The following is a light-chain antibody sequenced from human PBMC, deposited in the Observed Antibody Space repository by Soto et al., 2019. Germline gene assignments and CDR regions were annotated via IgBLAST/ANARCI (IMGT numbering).Light chain of an antibody. J-gene: IGKJ2*01. Sequence: DIQMTQSPSSLSASVGDRVTITCRASQGIKKYVNWYQHKTGKAPKLLIYGASSLESGVPSRFSGDGSGTEFTLTISSLQAEDFATYYCHQSYITPDTFGQGTKVEIK. CDR2: GAS. CDR1: QGIKKY. V-gene: IGKV1-39*01. CDR3: HQSYITPDT.